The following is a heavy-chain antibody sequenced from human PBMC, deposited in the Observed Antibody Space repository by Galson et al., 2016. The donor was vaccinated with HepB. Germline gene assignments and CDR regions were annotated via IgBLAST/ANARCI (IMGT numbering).Heavy chain of an antibody. CDR1: GFTFSTYW. CDR3: ARGERGSYNSGYFDY. V-gene: IGHV3-48*02. D-gene: IGHD1-26*01. J-gene: IGHJ4*02. CDR2: ISSYSSTT. Sequence: SLRLPCAASGFTFSTYWMHWVRQAPGKGLEWVSYISSYSSTTHYADSVKGRFTISRDNAKNSLYLQMNSLRDEDTAVYYCARGERGSYNSGYFDYWGQGNLVTVSS.